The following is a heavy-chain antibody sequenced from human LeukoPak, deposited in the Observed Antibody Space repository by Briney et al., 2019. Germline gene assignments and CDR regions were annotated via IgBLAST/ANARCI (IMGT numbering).Heavy chain of an antibody. CDR3: ARDPPHSSGPNSPCFEY. CDR2: ISTYNDNT. J-gene: IGHJ4*02. V-gene: IGHV1-18*01. Sequence: ASVKVSCKASGGTFSSYAISWVRQAPGQGLEWMGWISTYNDNTEYAQKFQGRLTMTTDTSTSTAYMELRSLRSDDTAVYYFARDPPHSSGPNSPCFEYWGQGTLVTVSS. D-gene: IGHD6-19*01. CDR1: GGTFSSYA.